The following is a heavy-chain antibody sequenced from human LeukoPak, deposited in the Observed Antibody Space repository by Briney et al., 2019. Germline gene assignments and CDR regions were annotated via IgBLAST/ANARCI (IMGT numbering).Heavy chain of an antibody. CDR1: GYTFTSYG. J-gene: IGHJ3*02. D-gene: IGHD1-26*01. CDR3: ARDIVGAAYDAFDI. Sequence: ASVKVSCKASGYTFTSYGISWVRQAPGQGLEWMGWISAYNGNTNYAQKFQGRVTITADESTSTAYMELSSLRSEDTAVYYCARDIVGAAYDAFDIWGQGTMVTVSS. V-gene: IGHV1-18*01. CDR2: ISAYNGNT.